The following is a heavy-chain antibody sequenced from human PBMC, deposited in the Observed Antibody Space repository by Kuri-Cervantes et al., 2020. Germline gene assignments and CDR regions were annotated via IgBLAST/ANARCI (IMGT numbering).Heavy chain of an antibody. J-gene: IGHJ6*03. CDR2: IIPIFGTA. V-gene: IGHV1-69*05. Sequence: SVKVSCKASRNTFTNYGVSWVRQAPGQGLEWMGGIIPIFGTANYAQKFQGRVTITTDESTSTAYMELSSLRSEDTAVYYCARLPRLAPRLGYYYMGVWGKGTTVTVSS. D-gene: IGHD3-16*01. CDR1: RNTFTNYG. CDR3: ARLPRLAPRLGYYYMGV.